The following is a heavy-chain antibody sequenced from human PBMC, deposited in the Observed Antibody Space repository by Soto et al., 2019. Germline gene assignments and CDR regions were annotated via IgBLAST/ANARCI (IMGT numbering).Heavy chain of an antibody. CDR1: GGIFGSHG. V-gene: IGHV1-69*01. D-gene: IGHD3-22*01. CDR3: VRDRRIYYSDPHDEFVASDYAV. Sequence: QVQLIQSEAEVKKPGSSVRVSCTASGGIFGSHGFSWVRQAPGQRLEWVGGFIPIFRTLNYTEKFQARVRIAADESTNTAYLDLSSLTSEDTAVYYCVRDRRIYYSDPHDEFVASDYAVWGQGTMVSVSS. J-gene: IGHJ3*01. CDR2: FIPIFRTL.